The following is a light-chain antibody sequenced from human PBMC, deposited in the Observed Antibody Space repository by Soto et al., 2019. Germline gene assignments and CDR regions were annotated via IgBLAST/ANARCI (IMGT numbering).Light chain of an antibody. V-gene: IGLV4-69*01. Sequence: QPVLTQSPSASASLGASVKLTCTLSSGHSSYAIAWHQQQPEKGPRYLMKLNSDGSHSKGDGIPDRFSGSSSGAERNLTISSLQSEDEADYYCQTWGTGIHVFGGGTQLTVL. J-gene: IGLJ7*01. CDR1: SGHSSYA. CDR3: QTWGTGIHV. CDR2: LNSDGSH.